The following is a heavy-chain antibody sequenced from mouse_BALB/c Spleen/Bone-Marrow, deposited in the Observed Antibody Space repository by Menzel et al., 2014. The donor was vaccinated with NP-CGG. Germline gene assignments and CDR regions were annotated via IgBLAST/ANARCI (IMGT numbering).Heavy chain of an antibody. CDR2: IDPANGNT. V-gene: IGHV14-3*02. J-gene: IGHJ4*01. CDR1: GFNIKDTY. D-gene: IGHD2-1*01. Sequence: VQLKDSGAELVKPGASVKLSCTASGFNIKDTYMHRVKQRPEQGLEWIGRIDPANGNTKYDPKFQGKATLTADTSSNTAYLQLSSLTSEDTAVYYCARWDGNYIYAMNYWGQGTSVTVSS. CDR3: ARWDGNYIYAMNY.